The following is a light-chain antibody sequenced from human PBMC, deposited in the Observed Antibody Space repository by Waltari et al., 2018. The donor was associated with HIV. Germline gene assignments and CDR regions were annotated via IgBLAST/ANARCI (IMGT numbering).Light chain of an antibody. Sequence: QSVLTPPPSVSVAPGQRVTISCPGSSPNIGAGYDVHWYQQLPGTAPKLLIYGNTNRPSGVSDRFSGSKSGTSASLAITGLQAEDEADYYCQSYDSRQSGFWVFGGGTTLTVL. J-gene: IGLJ3*02. CDR1: SPNIGAGYD. CDR2: GNT. V-gene: IGLV1-40*01. CDR3: QSYDSRQSGFWV.